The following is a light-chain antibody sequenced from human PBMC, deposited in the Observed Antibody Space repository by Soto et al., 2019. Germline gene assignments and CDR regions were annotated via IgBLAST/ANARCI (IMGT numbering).Light chain of an antibody. Sequence: EIVLTQFPATLSLSPGERATLSCRASQSLSSYLAWYQQKPGQAPRLLLYHASNRATGIPGRFRGSGSGTEFTLTITSLQSEDFAVYFCQQYNNWPPDTFGQGTKLEIK. V-gene: IGKV3-11*01. CDR3: QQYNNWPPDT. CDR1: QSLSSY. CDR2: HAS. J-gene: IGKJ2*01.